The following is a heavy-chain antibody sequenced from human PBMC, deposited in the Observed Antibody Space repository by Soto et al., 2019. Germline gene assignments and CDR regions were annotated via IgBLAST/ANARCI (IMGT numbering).Heavy chain of an antibody. J-gene: IGHJ4*02. V-gene: IGHV4-59*01. CDR1: GDSTSSYY. CDR2: IYYSGKT. Sequence: SETLSLTCTVSGDSTSSYYWSWIRQPPGKGLEWIGYIYYSGKTNYNPSLKSRVTISLDTSKNQFSLKVSSVTAADTAVYYCARGTDSSGWYTSFDYWGQGTLVT. CDR3: ARGTDSSGWYTSFDY. D-gene: IGHD6-19*01.